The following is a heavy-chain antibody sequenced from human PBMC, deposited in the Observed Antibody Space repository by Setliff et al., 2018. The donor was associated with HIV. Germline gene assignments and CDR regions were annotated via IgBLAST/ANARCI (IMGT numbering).Heavy chain of an antibody. V-gene: IGHV4-59*11. J-gene: IGHJ4*02. Sequence: SETLSLTCTVSGGSISSQYWSWIRQTPGKGLESIGYVYNSGGTNYNPSLKSRVTISVDTSKKQFSLNLRSVTAADTAVYYCVREGVRRGLGSGSFRYRAYYFDQWGQGTLVTVSS. CDR3: VREGVRRGLGSGSFRYRAYYFDQ. D-gene: IGHD3-10*01. CDR2: VYNSGGT. CDR1: GGSISSQY.